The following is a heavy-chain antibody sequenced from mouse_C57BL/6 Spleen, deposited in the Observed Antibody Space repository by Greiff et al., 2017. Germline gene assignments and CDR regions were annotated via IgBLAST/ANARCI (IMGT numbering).Heavy chain of an antibody. CDR3: ARSGGTYGWFAY. V-gene: IGHV1-69*01. Sequence: VQLQQPGAELVMPGASVKLSCKASGYTFTSYWMHWVKQRPGQGLEWIGEIDPSDSYTNYNQKFKGKSTLTVDKSSSPAYMQLRSLTSEASAVYYCARSGGTYGWFAYWGQGTLVTVSA. J-gene: IGHJ3*01. CDR2: IDPSDSYT. CDR1: GYTFTSYW. D-gene: IGHD1-1*02.